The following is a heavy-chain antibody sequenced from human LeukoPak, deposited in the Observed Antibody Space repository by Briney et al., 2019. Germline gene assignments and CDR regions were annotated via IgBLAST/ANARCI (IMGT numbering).Heavy chain of an antibody. Sequence: ASVNVSCKASGFTFTSSAVQWVRQARGQRLEWIGWIVVGSGNTNYAQKFQERVTITRDMSTSTAYMELSSLRSEDTAVYYCAADPHGLKLGINYWGQGTLVTVSS. CDR3: AADPHGLKLGINY. J-gene: IGHJ4*02. V-gene: IGHV1-58*01. CDR1: GFTFTSSA. D-gene: IGHD7-27*01. CDR2: IVVGSGNT.